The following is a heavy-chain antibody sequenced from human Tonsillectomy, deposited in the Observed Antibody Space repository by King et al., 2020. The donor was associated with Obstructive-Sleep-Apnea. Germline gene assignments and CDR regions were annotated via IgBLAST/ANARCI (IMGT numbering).Heavy chain of an antibody. CDR2: IKQDGSEK. V-gene: IGHV3-7*01. J-gene: IGHJ4*02. CDR3: ARDQGDFDY. CDR1: GFSFSSYW. Sequence: VQLVEAGGGLVQPGGSLRLSCAASGFSFSSYWMSWVRQAPGKGLEWVANIKQDGSEKYYVDSVKGRFTISRDNAKDSLCLQLNSLRAEYTAVYYCARDQGDFDYWGQGTLVTVSS.